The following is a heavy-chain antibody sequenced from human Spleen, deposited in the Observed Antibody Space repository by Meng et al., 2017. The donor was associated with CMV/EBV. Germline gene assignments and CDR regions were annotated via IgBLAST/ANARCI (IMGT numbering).Heavy chain of an antibody. J-gene: IGHJ4*02. CDR1: GGSLSSYY. V-gene: IGHV4-59*01. Sequence: SETLSLTCTVSGGSLSSYYWSWIRQPPGKGLEWIGHIDYSGSTKYNPSLRSRVTISVDTSKIQFSLKLTSLTAADTAVYYCARGGKASFDSWGQGTLVTVSS. D-gene: IGHD4-23*01. CDR3: ARGGKASFDS. CDR2: IDYSGST.